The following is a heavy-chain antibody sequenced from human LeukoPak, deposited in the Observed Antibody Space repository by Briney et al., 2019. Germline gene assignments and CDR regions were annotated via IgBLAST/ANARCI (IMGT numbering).Heavy chain of an antibody. CDR3: ARRVAYSSSWWGYYFDY. V-gene: IGHV1-2*02. CDR2: INPNSGGT. J-gene: IGHJ4*02. Sequence: ASVKVSCKASGYTFTSYGISWVRQAPGQGLEWMGWINPNSGGTNYAQKFQGRVTMTRDTSISTAYMELSRLRSDDTAVYYCARRVAYSSSWWGYYFDYWGQGTLVTVSS. D-gene: IGHD6-13*01. CDR1: GYTFTSYG.